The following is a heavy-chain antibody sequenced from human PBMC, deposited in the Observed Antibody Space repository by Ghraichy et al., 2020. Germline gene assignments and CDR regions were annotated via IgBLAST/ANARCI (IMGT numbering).Heavy chain of an antibody. Sequence: GGSLRLSCAASAFTFSSYSMNWVRQAPGKGLEWVSAISSSSTNIYYADSVKGRVTISRDNAKNSLHLQMNSLREEDTAVYYCARITGTTSGDGMDVWGQGTTVTVSS. J-gene: IGHJ6*02. V-gene: IGHV3-21*01. CDR1: AFTFSSYS. CDR2: ISSSSTNI. CDR3: ARITGTTSGDGMDV. D-gene: IGHD1-7*01.